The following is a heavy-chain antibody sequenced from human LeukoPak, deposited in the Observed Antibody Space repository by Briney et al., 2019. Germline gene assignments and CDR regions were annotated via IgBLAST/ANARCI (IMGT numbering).Heavy chain of an antibody. CDR2: IYYSGNT. CDR1: GGSISNNNYS. J-gene: IGHJ4*02. Sequence: PSETLSLTCTVSGGSISNNNYSWGWIRQPPGKGLEWIGSIYYSGNTYYNPSLKSRVTISVDTSKNQFSLTLTSVTAADTAVYYCASYGYRGFFDYWGQGTLVTVSS. V-gene: IGHV4-39*01. CDR3: ASYGYRGFFDY. D-gene: IGHD5-24*01.